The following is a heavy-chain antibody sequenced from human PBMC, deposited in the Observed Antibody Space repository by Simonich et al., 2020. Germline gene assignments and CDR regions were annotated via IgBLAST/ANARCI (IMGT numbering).Heavy chain of an antibody. J-gene: IGHJ3*02. CDR1: GFTLSSYC. CDR3: ARGIVGASGAFDI. V-gene: IGHV3-21*01. D-gene: IGHD1-26*01. CDR2: ISSSRSDI. Sequence: EVQLVESGGGLVKPGGSLRLSCAASGFTLSSYCMNWVRQAHGKGLEWDSSISSSRSDIYHADSVKGRFTISRDNAKNSLYLQMNSLRAEDTAVYYCARGIVGASGAFDIWGQGTMVTVSS.